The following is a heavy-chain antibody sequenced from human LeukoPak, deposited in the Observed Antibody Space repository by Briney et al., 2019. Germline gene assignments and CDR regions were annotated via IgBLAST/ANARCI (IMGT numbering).Heavy chain of an antibody. CDR3: ARDRAPKDALGY. CDR1: GGSISSSSYY. Sequence: SETLSLTCTVSGGSISSSSYYWGWIRQPPGKGLEWIGSIYYSGSTYYNPSLKSRVTISVDTSKNQFSLKLSSVTAADTAVYYCARDRAPKDALGYWGQGTLVTVSS. CDR2: IYYSGST. V-gene: IGHV4-39*07. J-gene: IGHJ4*02. D-gene: IGHD3-10*01.